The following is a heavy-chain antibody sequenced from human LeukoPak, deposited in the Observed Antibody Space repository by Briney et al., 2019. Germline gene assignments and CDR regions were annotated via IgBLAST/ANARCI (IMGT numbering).Heavy chain of an antibody. J-gene: IGHJ4*02. D-gene: IGHD1-26*01. Sequence: GGSLRLSCAASGFTFSNYAMSWVRQAPGKGLEWVSVISGSGDSTYYADSVKGRLTISRDNTKNSLYLQMNSLRAEDTAVYYCSRDPTYYLRYGYFDYWGQGALVTVSS. CDR1: GFTFSNYA. V-gene: IGHV3-23*01. CDR2: ISGSGDST. CDR3: SRDPTYYLRYGYFDY.